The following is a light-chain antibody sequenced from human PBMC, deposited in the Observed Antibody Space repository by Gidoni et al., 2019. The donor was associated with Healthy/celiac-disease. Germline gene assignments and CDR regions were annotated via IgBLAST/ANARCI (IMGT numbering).Light chain of an antibody. V-gene: IGKV1-5*03. CDR3: QQYNSYLLT. J-gene: IGKJ4*01. CDR1: QRISSW. CDR2: KAS. Sequence: DIQMTQSPSTLSASVGDRVTITCRASQRISSWFAWYQQKPGKAPKLLIYKASSLESGVPSRFSGSGSGTEFTLTISSLQPDDFATYFCQQYNSYLLTFGGGTKVEIK.